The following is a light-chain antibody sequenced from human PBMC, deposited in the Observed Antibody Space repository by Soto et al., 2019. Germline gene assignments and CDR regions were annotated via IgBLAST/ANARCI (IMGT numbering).Light chain of an antibody. V-gene: IGKV3-15*01. CDR2: GAS. CDR1: QSVRSN. J-gene: IGKJ1*01. CDR3: QQYNNWWT. Sequence: EIVMTQSPATLSVSPGERATLSCRASQSVRSNLAWYQQKPGQAPRLLIYGASTRATGIPARFSGSGSGTEFTLTISSLQSEDFAVYYCQQYNNWWTFGQGPKVEIK.